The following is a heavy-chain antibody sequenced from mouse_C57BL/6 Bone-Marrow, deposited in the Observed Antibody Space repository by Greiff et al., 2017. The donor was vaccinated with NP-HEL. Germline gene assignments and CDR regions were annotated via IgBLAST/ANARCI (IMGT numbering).Heavy chain of an antibody. CDR3: ARGTTGFAY. D-gene: IGHD1-1*01. V-gene: IGHV1-69*01. CDR2: IDPSGSYT. CDR1: GYTFTSYW. J-gene: IGHJ3*01. Sequence: QVQLQQPGAELVMPGASVKLSCKASGYTFTSYWMHWVKQRPGQGLEWIGEIDPSGSYTNYNQKFKGKSTLTVDKSSSTAYMQLSSLTSEDSAVYYCARGTTGFAYWGQGTLVTVSA.